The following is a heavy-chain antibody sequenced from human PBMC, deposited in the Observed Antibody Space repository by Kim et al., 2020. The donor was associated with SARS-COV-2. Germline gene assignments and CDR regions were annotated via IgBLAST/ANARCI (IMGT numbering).Heavy chain of an antibody. CDR3: VRGRTVTTLFSYSHGMDV. D-gene: IGHD4-4*01. CDR2: INHSGGT. V-gene: IGHV4-34*01. CDR1: GGSFSGHY. J-gene: IGHJ6*01. Sequence: SETLSLTCAVYGGSFSGHYWSWIRQPPGKGLEWIGEINHSGGTNYNPSLKSRVTISLDTSKNQFSLKVSSVTAADTAVYYCVRGRTVTTLFSYSHGMDV.